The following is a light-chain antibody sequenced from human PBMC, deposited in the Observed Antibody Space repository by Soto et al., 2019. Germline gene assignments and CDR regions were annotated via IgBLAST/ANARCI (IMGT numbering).Light chain of an antibody. CDR1: QTISTM. CDR2: KAS. CDR3: QQYNSYSWT. V-gene: IGKV1-5*03. Sequence: DIQMTQPPSTLSASVGDKITITCRASQTISTMLAWYQQKPGKAPKFLIYKASRLESGVPSRFSGSGSGTEFTLTISSLQPDDFATYYCQQYNSYSWTFGQGTKVDI. J-gene: IGKJ1*01.